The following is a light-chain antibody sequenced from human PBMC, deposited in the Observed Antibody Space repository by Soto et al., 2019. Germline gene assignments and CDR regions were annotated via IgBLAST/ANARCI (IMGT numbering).Light chain of an antibody. CDR1: SSDVGAYNS. CDR3: SSYATSDSYV. J-gene: IGLJ1*01. V-gene: IGLV2-14*01. CDR2: DVT. Sequence: QSVLAQPASVSGSPGQSITISCTGTSSDVGAYNSVSWYQQHPGKAPKLMIYDVTSRPSGVSSRFSGSKSASTASLTISGLQDEDEADYFCSSYATSDSYVFGTGTKLTVL.